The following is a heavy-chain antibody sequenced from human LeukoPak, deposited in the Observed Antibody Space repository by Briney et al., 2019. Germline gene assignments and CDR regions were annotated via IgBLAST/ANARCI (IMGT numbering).Heavy chain of an antibody. D-gene: IGHD2/OR15-2a*01. CDR3: AKYVSAKGPPYALDV. V-gene: IGHV3-23*01. CDR1: GFNFSSYG. CDR2: ISASGGST. J-gene: IGHJ6*02. Sequence: GGSLRLSCAASGFNFSSYGMHWVRQAPGKGLEWVSGISASGGSTWYADSVKGRFTISRDNSKNTLYLQMNSLRAEDTAVYYCAKYVSAKGPPYALDVWGQGTTVTVSS.